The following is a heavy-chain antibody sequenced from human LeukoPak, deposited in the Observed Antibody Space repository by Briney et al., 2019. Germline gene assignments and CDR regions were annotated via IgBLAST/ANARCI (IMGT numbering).Heavy chain of an antibody. CDR2: IIPIFGTA. CDR3: ARGPYSGYDSNFDY. CDR1: GGTFSSYA. V-gene: IGHV1-69*06. Sequence: SVKVSCKASGGTFSSYAISWVRQAPGQGLEWMGGIIPIFGTANYAQKFQGRVTITADKSTSTAYMELSSLRSEDTAVYYCARGPYSGYDSNFDYWGQGTLVTVSS. J-gene: IGHJ4*02. D-gene: IGHD5-12*01.